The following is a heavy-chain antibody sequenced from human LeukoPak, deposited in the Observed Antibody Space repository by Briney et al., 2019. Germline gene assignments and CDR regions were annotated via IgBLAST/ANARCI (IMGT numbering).Heavy chain of an antibody. D-gene: IGHD3-22*01. CDR1: GGSFSGYY. J-gene: IGHJ4*02. Sequence: KPSETLSLTCAVYGGSFSGYYWSWIRQPPGKGLEWIGEINHSGSTNYNPSLKSRVTISVDTSKNQFSLKLSSVTAADTAVYYCARATYYYDSSGYLGATFDYWGQGTLVTVSS. CDR3: ARATYYYDSSGYLGATFDY. CDR2: INHSGST. V-gene: IGHV4-34*01.